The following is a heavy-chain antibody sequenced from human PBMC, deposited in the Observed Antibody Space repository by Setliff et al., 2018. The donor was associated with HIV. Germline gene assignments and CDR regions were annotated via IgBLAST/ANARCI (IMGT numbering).Heavy chain of an antibody. D-gene: IGHD3-10*02. CDR1: GGSLSSYY. V-gene: IGHV4-4*07. CDR2: IYSSGST. J-gene: IGHJ1*01. CDR3: ARSGSYVGPIQH. Sequence: SETLSLTCTVSGGSLSSYYWSWIRQPAGKGLEWIGRIYSSGSTNYNPSLKSRLTMSVDTSKNQFSLKLTSVTAADTAVYHCARSGSYVGPIQHWGQGTLVTVSS.